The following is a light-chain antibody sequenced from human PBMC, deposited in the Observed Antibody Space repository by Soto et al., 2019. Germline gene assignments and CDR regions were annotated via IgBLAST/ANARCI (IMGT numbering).Light chain of an antibody. CDR3: CSYATSRTWV. CDR1: SSNIGDNP. CDR2: YDD. Sequence: QSVLTQSPSVSEAPRQRVTITCSGSSSNIGDNPVNWYQQLPGKAPKLLIYYDDLLASGVSDRFSGSKSGNTASLTISGLQAEDEADYYCCSYATSRTWVFGGGTKLTVL. J-gene: IGLJ3*02. V-gene: IGLV1-36*01.